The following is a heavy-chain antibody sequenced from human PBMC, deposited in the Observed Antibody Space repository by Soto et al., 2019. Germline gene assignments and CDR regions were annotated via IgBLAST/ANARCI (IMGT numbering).Heavy chain of an antibody. CDR3: ARGFCTDSGCSPLFDY. CDR2: ISGNSGAT. D-gene: IGHD5-12*01. J-gene: IGHJ4*02. Sequence: ASVKVSCKASGYTFTGYYLHWVRQAPGQGLEWMGWISGNSGATNYGQKYQGRVTMTRDTSMMTVYMDPSRLTSDDTAVYYCARGFCTDSGCSPLFDYWGQGSLVTVSS. V-gene: IGHV1-2*02. CDR1: GYTFTGYY.